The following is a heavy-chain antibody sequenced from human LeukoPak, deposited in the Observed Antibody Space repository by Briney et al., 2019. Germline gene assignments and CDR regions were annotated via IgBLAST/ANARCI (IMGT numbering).Heavy chain of an antibody. CDR2: ISYDGSNK. J-gene: IGHJ4*02. D-gene: IGHD5-18*01. Sequence: GGTLRLSCAASGFTFSSYGMHWVRQAPGKGRGGGAGISYDGSNKYYAASVKGRFTISRDNSKNTLYLQLNSLRAEDTAVYYCAKDSPRTAMVIDYWGQGTLVTVSS. CDR3: AKDSPRTAMVIDY. CDR1: GFTFSSYG. V-gene: IGHV3-30*18.